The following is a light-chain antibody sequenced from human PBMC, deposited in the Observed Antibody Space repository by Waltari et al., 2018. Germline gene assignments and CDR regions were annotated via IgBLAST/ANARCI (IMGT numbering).Light chain of an antibody. Sequence: QTVVTQEPSISVSPGGTVTLTCGLRSGPVSNSPYPSWYQQTPGQPPRTLIYFTNTRSSGVPDRFSGSILGNKAALTITGAQADDESDYYCLLYLSPDSRVFGGGTRLTVL. CDR1: SGPVSNSPY. CDR3: LLYLSPDSRV. CDR2: FTN. V-gene: IGLV8-61*01. J-gene: IGLJ3*02.